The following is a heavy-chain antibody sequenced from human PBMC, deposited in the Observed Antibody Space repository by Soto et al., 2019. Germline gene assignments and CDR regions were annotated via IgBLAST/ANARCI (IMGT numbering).Heavy chain of an antibody. D-gene: IGHD3-16*01. CDR1: GGSISSGGYY. J-gene: IGHJ4*02. CDR2: IYYSGST. CDR3: ARGGEMATLVFDY. Sequence: SETLSLTCTVSGGSISSGGYYWSWIRQHPGKGLEWIGYIYYSGSTYYNPSLKSRVTISVDTSKNQFSLKLSSVTAADTAVYYCARGGEMATLVFDYWGQGTLVTVSS. V-gene: IGHV4-31*03.